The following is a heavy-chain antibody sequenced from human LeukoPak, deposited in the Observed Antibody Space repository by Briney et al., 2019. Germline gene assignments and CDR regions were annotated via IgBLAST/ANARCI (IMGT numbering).Heavy chain of an antibody. V-gene: IGHV1-8*01. Sequence: ASVKVSCKASGYTFTSYDINWVRQATGQGLEWMGWMNPNSGNTGYAQKFQGRVTITRNTSISTAYMELSSLRSEDTAVYYCARSKGTTIFGVVSYYYGMDVWGQGTTVTVSS. CDR3: ARSKGTTIFGVVSYYYGMDV. CDR1: GYTFTSYD. J-gene: IGHJ6*02. D-gene: IGHD3-3*01. CDR2: MNPNSGNT.